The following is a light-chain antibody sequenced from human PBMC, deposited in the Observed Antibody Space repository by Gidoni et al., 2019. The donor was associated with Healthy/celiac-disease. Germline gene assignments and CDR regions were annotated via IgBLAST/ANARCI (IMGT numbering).Light chain of an antibody. J-gene: IGKJ4*01. CDR1: QSISSY. CDR3: QQRSNWPPLT. CDR2: DAS. V-gene: IGKV3-11*01. Sequence: EIVLTQSPATLSLSPGEIATLSCRASQSISSYLAWYQHKPVQAPRLLIYDASNRATGIPARFIGSVSVTDFTLTISSLDPEDFSVYYCQQRSNWPPLTFGGGTKVEIK.